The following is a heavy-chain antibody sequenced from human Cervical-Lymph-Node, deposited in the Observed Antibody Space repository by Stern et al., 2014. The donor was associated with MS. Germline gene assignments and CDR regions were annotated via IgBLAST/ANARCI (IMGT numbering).Heavy chain of an antibody. J-gene: IGHJ6*02. D-gene: IGHD2-2*01. CDR3: AKDLGRGVVVVPLYGLDV. CDR1: GFTFSTYA. Sequence: VQLVQSGGGLVQPGGSLRLSCAASGFTFSTYAFSWVRQAPGQGLEWVSSISDSGVYTYYADSVKGRFTISRDNSKSMLYLEMQSLRAEDTAVYHCAKDLGRGVVVVPLYGLDVWGQGTTVTVSS. CDR2: ISDSGVYT. V-gene: IGHV3-23*04.